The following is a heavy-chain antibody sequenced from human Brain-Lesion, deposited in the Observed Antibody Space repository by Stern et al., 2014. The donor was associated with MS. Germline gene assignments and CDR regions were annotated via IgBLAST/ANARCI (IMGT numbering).Heavy chain of an antibody. J-gene: IGHJ4*02. Sequence: MQLVESGPGLVKPSQTLSLTCTVSGGSVSSGDRYWSWIRQHPEKGLVWIGYISYSGNTYYIPSLESRVTISMDRSKSQFSLKLRSVTAADTAVYYCARVTEFLRFFYPDYWGQGIRVTVSS. CDR3: ARVTEFLRFFYPDY. V-gene: IGHV4-31*03. CDR1: GGSVSSGDRY. CDR2: ISYSGNT. D-gene: IGHD3-3*01.